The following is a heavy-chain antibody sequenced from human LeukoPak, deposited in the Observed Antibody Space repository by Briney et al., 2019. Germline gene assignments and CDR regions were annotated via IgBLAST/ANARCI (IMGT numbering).Heavy chain of an antibody. Sequence: SVKVSCKASGGTFSSYAISWVRQAPGQGLEWMGRIIPIFGTANYAQKFQGRVTITTDESTSTAYMELSSLRSEDTAVYYCARGDFHDDSGDYPFDYWGQGTLVTVSS. J-gene: IGHJ4*02. CDR2: IIPIFGTA. V-gene: IGHV1-69*05. CDR3: ARGDFHDDSGDYPFDY. CDR1: GGTFSSYA. D-gene: IGHD4-17*01.